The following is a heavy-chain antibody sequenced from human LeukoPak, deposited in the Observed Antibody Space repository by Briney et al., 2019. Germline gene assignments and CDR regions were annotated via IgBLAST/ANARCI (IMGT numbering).Heavy chain of an antibody. J-gene: IGHJ4*02. D-gene: IGHD3-10*01. CDR2: ISWNSGSI. CDR3: ARGHYGSGKYYNGVDY. CDR1: GFTFDDYA. V-gene: IGHV3-9*01. Sequence: GGSLRLSCAASGFTFDDYAMHWVRQAPGKGLEWVSGISWNSGSIGYADSVKGRFTISRDNSKNTVYLQMNNLRAEDTAVYYCARGHYGSGKYYNGVDYWGQGTLVAVSS.